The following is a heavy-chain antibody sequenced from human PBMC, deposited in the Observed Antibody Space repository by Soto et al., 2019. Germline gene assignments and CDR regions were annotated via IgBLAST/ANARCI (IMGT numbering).Heavy chain of an antibody. J-gene: IGHJ6*02. V-gene: IGHV1-2*02. D-gene: IGHD1-20*01. CDR1: GYTFTGYY. Sequence: GSVKVSCKASGYTFTGYYMHWVRQAPGQGLEWMGWINPNSGGTNYAQKFQGRVTMTRDTSISTAYMELSRLRSDDTAVYYCARVPPVSYGMDVWGQGTTVTVSS. CDR2: INPNSGGT. CDR3: ARVPPVSYGMDV.